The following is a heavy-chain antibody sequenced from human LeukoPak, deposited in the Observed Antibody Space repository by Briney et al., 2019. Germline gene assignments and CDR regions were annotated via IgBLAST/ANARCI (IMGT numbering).Heavy chain of an antibody. D-gene: IGHD6-19*01. Sequence: SETLSLTCAVYDGSFSGYYWSWIRQPPGKGLEWIGEINHSGSTNYNPSLKSRVTISVDTSKNQFSLKLSSVAAADTAVYYCARQVPSSGWYYYYYYMDVWGKGTTVTISS. CDR2: INHSGST. J-gene: IGHJ6*03. CDR3: ARQVPSSGWYYYYYYMDV. CDR1: DGSFSGYY. V-gene: IGHV4-34*01.